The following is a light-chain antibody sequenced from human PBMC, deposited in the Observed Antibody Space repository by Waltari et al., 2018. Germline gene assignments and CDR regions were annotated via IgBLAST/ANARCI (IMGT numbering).Light chain of an antibody. CDR1: TLPRQY. CDR2: KDN. V-gene: IGLV3-25*03. Sequence: SSELTQPPSVSVSPGQTARITCSGGTLPRQYASWYQQKPGRAPVLVIYKDNERPSGIPERFSGSISGTVVTLVISGVQAEDEADYYCQSPDTSGTYLFGGGTKLTVL. J-gene: IGLJ3*02. CDR3: QSPDTSGTYL.